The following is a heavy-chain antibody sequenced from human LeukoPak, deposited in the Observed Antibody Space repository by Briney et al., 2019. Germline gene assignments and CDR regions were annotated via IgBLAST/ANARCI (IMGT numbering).Heavy chain of an antibody. D-gene: IGHD3-3*01. Sequence: GGSLRLSXAASGFTFDDYAMHWVRQAPGKGLEWVSLISWDGGGTYYADSVKGRFTISRDNSKNSLYLQMNSLRAEDTALYYCAKGPEGVLRSTHNWYLDLWGRGTLVTVSS. V-gene: IGHV3-43D*03. J-gene: IGHJ2*01. CDR1: GFTFDDYA. CDR2: ISWDGGGT. CDR3: AKGPEGVLRSTHNWYLDL.